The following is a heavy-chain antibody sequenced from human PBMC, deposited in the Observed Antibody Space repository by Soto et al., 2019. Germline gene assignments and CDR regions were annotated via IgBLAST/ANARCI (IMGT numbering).Heavy chain of an antibody. D-gene: IGHD4-17*01. CDR3: ARADYGDTKIYSFDH. V-gene: IGHV1-18*01. J-gene: IGHJ4*02. Sequence: GASVKVSCKTSGYTFTEYGIIWFRQAPGQGLEWMGWISPYNGKTNYIQEFQDRVTITTDTSSTTVYMDLRTLKSDDTAIYFCARADYGDTKIYSFDHWGQGTLVTFSS. CDR1: GYTFTEYG. CDR2: ISPYNGKT.